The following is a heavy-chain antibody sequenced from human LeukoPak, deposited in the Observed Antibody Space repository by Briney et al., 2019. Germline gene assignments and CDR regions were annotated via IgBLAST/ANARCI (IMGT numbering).Heavy chain of an antibody. V-gene: IGHV3-74*01. Sequence: PGGSLRLSCAASGFTLTSYGMHWVRQSPGKGLVWVSHINHDGSLRNYADSVKGRFTIPRDIAKNTLYLQMNSLGADDTAMYYCTRDVFSLGDSWGQGTLVTVSS. CDR1: GFTLTSYG. CDR3: TRDVFSLGDS. D-gene: IGHD2/OR15-2a*01. J-gene: IGHJ4*02. CDR2: INHDGSLR.